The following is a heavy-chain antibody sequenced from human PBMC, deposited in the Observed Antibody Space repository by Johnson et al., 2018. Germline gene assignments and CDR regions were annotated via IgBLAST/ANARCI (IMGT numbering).Heavy chain of an antibody. Sequence: VQLVESGGGLVQPGGSLRLSCASSGLIFSTYAMAWVRQAPGKGLEWVSAISGSGDGTYYADSVWGRFTISRDNSKNTGYLQMNSLRAEDTAVYYCAKDLAHYGAFEVWGLGTVVAVSS. J-gene: IGHJ3*01. CDR2: ISGSGDGT. CDR3: AKDLAHYGAFEV. CDR1: GLIFSTYA. D-gene: IGHD3-16*01. V-gene: IGHV3-23*04.